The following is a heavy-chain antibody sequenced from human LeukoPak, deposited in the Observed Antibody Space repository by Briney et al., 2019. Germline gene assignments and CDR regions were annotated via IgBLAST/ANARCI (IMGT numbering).Heavy chain of an antibody. CDR1: GGSFSGYY. CDR3: ARGKWLRNFDY. J-gene: IGHJ4*02. CDR2: INHSGST. Sequence: SETLSLTCAVYGGSFSGYYWSWIRQPPGKGLEWIGEINHSGSTNYNPSLKSRVTVSVDTSKNQFSLKLSSVTAADTAVYYCARGKWLRNFDYWGQGTLVTVSS. D-gene: IGHD5-12*01. V-gene: IGHV4-34*01.